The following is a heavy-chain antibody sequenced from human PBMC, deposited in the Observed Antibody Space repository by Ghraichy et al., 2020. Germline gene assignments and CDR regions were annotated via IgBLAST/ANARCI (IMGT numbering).Heavy chain of an antibody. Sequence: GGSLRLSCAASGFTFSSYAMSWVRQAPGKGLEWVSAISGSGGSTYYADSVKGRFTISRDNSKNTLYLQMNSLRAEDTAVYYCAKDAPWLLGYPLWYFDYWGQGTLVTVSS. CDR3: AKDAPWLLGYPLWYFDY. V-gene: IGHV3-23*01. J-gene: IGHJ4*02. CDR2: ISGSGGST. CDR1: GFTFSSYA. D-gene: IGHD5-12*01.